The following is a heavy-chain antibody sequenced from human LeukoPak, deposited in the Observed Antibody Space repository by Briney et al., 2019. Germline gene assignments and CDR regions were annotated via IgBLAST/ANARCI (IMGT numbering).Heavy chain of an antibody. CDR1: GYTFTGYY. CDR2: INPNSGGT. Sequence: ASVKVSCKASGYTFTGYYMHWVRQAPGQGLEWMGWINPNSGGTNYAQKFQGRVTMTRDTSISTAYMKLSRLRSDDTAVYYCARDLPIVVVVAATGVVFDYWGQGTLVTVSS. CDR3: ARDLPIVVVVAATGVVFDY. V-gene: IGHV1-2*02. D-gene: IGHD2-15*01. J-gene: IGHJ4*02.